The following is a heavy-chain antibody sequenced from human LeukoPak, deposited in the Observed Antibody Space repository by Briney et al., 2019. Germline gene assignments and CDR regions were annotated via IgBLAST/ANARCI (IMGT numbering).Heavy chain of an antibody. CDR3: ARETAAAGTLDY. D-gene: IGHD6-13*01. Sequence: SETLSLTCTVSGGSISSSSYYWGWIRQPPGKGLEWIGSIYYSGSTYYNPSLKSRVTISVDTSKNQFSLQLNSVTPEDTAVYYCARETAAAGTLDYWGQGTLVTVSS. CDR1: GGSISSSSYY. J-gene: IGHJ4*02. V-gene: IGHV4-39*02. CDR2: IYYSGST.